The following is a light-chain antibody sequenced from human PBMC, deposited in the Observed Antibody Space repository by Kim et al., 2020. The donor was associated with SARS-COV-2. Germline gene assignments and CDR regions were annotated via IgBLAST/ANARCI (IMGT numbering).Light chain of an antibody. V-gene: IGLV3-1*01. CDR1: KLGDKY. Sequence: SVAPGQTARITCSGDKLGDKYVCWYQQKPGQSPVLVIYRDSKRPSGIPERFSGSNSGNTATLTISGTQAMDEADYYCQAWDSSNWVFGGGTQLTVL. CDR2: RDS. CDR3: QAWDSSNWV. J-gene: IGLJ3*02.